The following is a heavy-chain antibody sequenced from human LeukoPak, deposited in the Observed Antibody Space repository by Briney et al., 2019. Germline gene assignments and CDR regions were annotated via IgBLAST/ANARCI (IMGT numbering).Heavy chain of an antibody. V-gene: IGHV4-34*01. Sequence: SETLSLTCAVYGGSFSGYYWSWIRQPPGKGLEWIGEINHSGSTNYNPSLKSRVTISVDTSKNQFSLKLSTVTAADTAVYYCARSRITIFGVVKDYFDYWGQGTLVTVSS. CDR1: GGSFSGYY. J-gene: IGHJ4*02. CDR2: INHSGST. CDR3: ARSRITIFGVVKDYFDY. D-gene: IGHD3-3*01.